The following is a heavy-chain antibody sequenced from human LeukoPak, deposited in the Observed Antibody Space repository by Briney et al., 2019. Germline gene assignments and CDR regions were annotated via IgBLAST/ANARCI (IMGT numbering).Heavy chain of an antibody. V-gene: IGHV3-23*01. J-gene: IGHJ4*02. CDR1: GFTLNIYA. CDR3: AAQWLVSG. D-gene: IGHD6-19*01. Sequence: PGGSLRLSCAASGFTLNIYAMNWVRQAPGKGLEWVSGISGSGGTTYYADSVKGRFTISRDNSKNTLYLQMNSLTADDTAVYYCAAQWLVSGGGQGTLVTVSS. CDR2: ISGSGGTT.